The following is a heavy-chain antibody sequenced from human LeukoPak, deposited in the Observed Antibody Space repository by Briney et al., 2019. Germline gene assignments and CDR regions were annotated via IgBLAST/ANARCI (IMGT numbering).Heavy chain of an antibody. V-gene: IGHV4-59*01. CDR3: ARERRGRPEGYFDY. CDR1: GGSISSYY. Sequence: SGTLSLTCTVSGGSISSYYWSWIRQPPGKGLEWIGYIYYSGSTNYNPSLKSRVTISVDTSKNQFSLKLSSVTAADTAVYYCARERRGRPEGYFDYWGQGTLVTVSS. D-gene: IGHD3-10*01. CDR2: IYYSGST. J-gene: IGHJ4*02.